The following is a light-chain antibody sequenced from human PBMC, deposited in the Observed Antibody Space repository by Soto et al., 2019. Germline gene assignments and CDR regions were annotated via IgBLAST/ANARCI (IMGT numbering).Light chain of an antibody. CDR2: GAS. CDR1: QGISSY. J-gene: IGKJ3*01. CDR3: QQLNSYSIFT. V-gene: IGKV1-9*01. Sequence: DIPLTQSPSFLSASVGDRVTITCRASQGISSYLAWYQQKPGKAPKLLIYGASTLQSGVPSRFSGSGSGTEFTLTISSLQPEDFATYYCQQLNSYSIFTFGPGTKVDIK.